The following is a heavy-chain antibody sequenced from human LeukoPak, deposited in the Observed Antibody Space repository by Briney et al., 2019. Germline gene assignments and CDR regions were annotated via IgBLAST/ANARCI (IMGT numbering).Heavy chain of an antibody. CDR1: GGSISSGDYY. D-gene: IGHD4-23*01. CDR2: IYYSGST. Sequence: SSETLSLTCTVSGGSISSGDYYWNWIRQPPGKGLEWIGYIYYSGSTYYNPSLKSRVTISVDTSKNQFSLKLSSVTAADTAVYYCARDRYGGNEYYFDSWGQGTLVTVSS. V-gene: IGHV4-30-4*01. J-gene: IGHJ4*02. CDR3: ARDRYGGNEYYFDS.